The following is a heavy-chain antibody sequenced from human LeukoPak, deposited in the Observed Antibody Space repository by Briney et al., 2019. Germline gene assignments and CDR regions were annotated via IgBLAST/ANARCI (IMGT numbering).Heavy chain of an antibody. CDR1: GFTFSSYS. CDR2: ISSSSGYI. Sequence: GGSLRLSCAASGFTFSSYSMNWVRQAPGKGLEWVSSISSSSGYIYYADSVKGRFTISRDNAKNSLYLQMNSLRAEDTAVYYCARELKAATGFSDWGQGTLVTVSS. D-gene: IGHD6-25*01. V-gene: IGHV3-21*01. J-gene: IGHJ4*02. CDR3: ARELKAATGFSD.